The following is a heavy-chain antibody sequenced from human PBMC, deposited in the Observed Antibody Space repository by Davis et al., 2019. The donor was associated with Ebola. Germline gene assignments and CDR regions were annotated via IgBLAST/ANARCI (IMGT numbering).Heavy chain of an antibody. CDR1: GFSFSSYA. CDR3: ARDLGYCSGGSCYPHYYYGMDV. J-gene: IGHJ6*04. D-gene: IGHD2-15*01. CDR2: ISSSSSTT. Sequence: GESLKISCAASGFSFSSYAMHWVRQAPGKGLEWVSHISSSSSTTNYVDSVKGRFTISRDNAKNSLYLQMNSLRAEDTAVYYCARDLGYCSGGSCYPHYYYGMDVWGKGTTVTVSS. V-gene: IGHV3-48*04.